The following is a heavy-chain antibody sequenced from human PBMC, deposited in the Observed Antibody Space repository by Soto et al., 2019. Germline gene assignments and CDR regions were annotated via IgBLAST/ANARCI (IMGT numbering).Heavy chain of an antibody. D-gene: IGHD3-3*02. Sequence: EVQLVESGGGLVKPGGSLRLSCAASGFTFSGYSMNWVRQAPGKGLEWVSSITSSSTYIYYADSVEGRFTISRDNAKKSLYLQMNRLRVEDTAVYYCARDQPSIAYYFDSWGQGTLVTVSS. CDR1: GFTFSGYS. CDR3: ARDQPSIAYYFDS. CDR2: ITSSSTYI. V-gene: IGHV3-21*01. J-gene: IGHJ4*02.